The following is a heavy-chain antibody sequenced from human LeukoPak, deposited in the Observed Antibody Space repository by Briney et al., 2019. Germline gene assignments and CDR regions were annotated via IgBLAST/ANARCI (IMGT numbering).Heavy chain of an antibody. Sequence: GGSLRLFCAASGFTFSIYWMYCVRHAPGKGLMWVSRCDSDGSGTTYVDSVKGRFTVSRDNAKSTLYLQMSSLRAEDTAVYYCATSSVWGGAFNIWGQGTMVTVSS. J-gene: IGHJ3*02. D-gene: IGHD3-16*01. V-gene: IGHV3-74*01. CDR1: GFTFSIYW. CDR3: ATSSVWGGAFNI. CDR2: CDSDGSGT.